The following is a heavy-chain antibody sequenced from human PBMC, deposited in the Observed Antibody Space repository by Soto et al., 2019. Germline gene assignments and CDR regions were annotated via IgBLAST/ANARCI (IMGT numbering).Heavy chain of an antibody. D-gene: IGHD3-3*01. V-gene: IGHV4-39*01. CDR3: ARHPTYYDFWSGYFFDY. J-gene: IGHJ4*02. Sequence: PSETLSLTCTVSGGSISSSSYYWGWIRQPPGKGLEWIGSIYYSGSTYYNPSLKSRVTISVDTSKNQFSLKLSSVTAADTAVYYCARHPTYYDFWSGYFFDYWGQGTLVTVS. CDR1: GGSISSSSYY. CDR2: IYYSGST.